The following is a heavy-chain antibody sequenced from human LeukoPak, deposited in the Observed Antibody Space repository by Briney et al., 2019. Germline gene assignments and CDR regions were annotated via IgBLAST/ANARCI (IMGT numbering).Heavy chain of an antibody. CDR1: GFTFDDYA. D-gene: IGHD6-19*01. J-gene: IGHJ6*02. CDR2: ISWNSGSI. CDR3: AKDTTAVAGLYGMDV. V-gene: IGHV3-9*01. Sequence: GGSLRLSCAASGFTFDDYAMHWVRHAPGKGLEWVSGISWNSGSIGYADSVKGRFTISRDNAKNSLYLQMNSLRAEDTALYYCAKDTTAVAGLYGMDVWGQGTTVTVSS.